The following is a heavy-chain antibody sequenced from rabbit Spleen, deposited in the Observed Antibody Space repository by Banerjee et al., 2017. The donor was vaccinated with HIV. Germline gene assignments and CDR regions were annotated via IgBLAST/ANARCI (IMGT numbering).Heavy chain of an antibody. V-gene: IGHV1S45*01. D-gene: IGHD1-1*01. CDR3: VRSPASSSAGYNL. CDR1: GFSFSSSYD. CDR2: IYTGNGKT. J-gene: IGHJ4*01. Sequence: QEQLEESGGDLVKPGASLTLTCTASGFSFSSSYDMCWVRQPPGKGLEWIACIYTGNGKTYYANWAKGRFTISKTSSTTVTLQLTSLTVADTATYFCVRSPASSSAGYNLWGQGTLVTVS.